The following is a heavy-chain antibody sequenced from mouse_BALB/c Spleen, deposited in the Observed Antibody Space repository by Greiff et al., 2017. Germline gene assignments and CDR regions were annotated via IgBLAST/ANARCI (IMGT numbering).Heavy chain of an antibody. D-gene: IGHD2-10*02. J-gene: IGHJ2*01. CDR3: ARSYGNYPYFDY. CDR2: INPSNGRT. V-gene: IGHV1S81*02. Sequence: QVQLQQSGAELAKPGASVKLSCKASGYTFTSYWMHWVKQRPGQGLEWIGEINPSNGRTNYNEKFKSKATLTVDKSSSTAYMQLSSLTSEDSAVYYCARSYGNYPYFDYWGQGTTLTVSS. CDR1: GYTFTSYW.